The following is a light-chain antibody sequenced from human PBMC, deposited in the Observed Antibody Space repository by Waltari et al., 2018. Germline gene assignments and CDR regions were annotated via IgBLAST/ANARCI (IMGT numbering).Light chain of an antibody. J-gene: IGKJ1*01. V-gene: IGKV3-20*01. Sequence: IVLTQSPGPLSLSPGERATLSCRASQSISRYLVWYQQKPGQPPRLLIYEASRRATCIPDRFSGSGSGTDFSLTISRLEPEDFGVYYCQNHERLPATFGQGTRVEI. CDR2: EAS. CDR1: QSISRY. CDR3: QNHERLPAT.